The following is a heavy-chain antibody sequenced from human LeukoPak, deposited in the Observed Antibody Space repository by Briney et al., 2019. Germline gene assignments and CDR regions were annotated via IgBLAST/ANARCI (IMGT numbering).Heavy chain of an antibody. Sequence: GGSLRLSCAAPGFTFSSYSMNWVRQAPGKGLEWVSSISSSSSYIYYADSVKGRFTISRDNAKNSLYLQMNSLRAEDTAVYYCAREPVVPAAMGGYYFDYWGQGTLVTVSS. CDR2: ISSSSSYI. CDR1: GFTFSSYS. V-gene: IGHV3-21*01. J-gene: IGHJ4*02. D-gene: IGHD2-2*01. CDR3: AREPVVPAAMGGYYFDY.